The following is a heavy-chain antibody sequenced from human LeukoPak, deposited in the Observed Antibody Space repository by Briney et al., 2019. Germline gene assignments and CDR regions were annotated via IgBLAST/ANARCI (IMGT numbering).Heavy chain of an antibody. CDR1: GFTFSSYA. V-gene: IGHV3-23*01. J-gene: IGHJ3*02. CDR3: AKGGPYYYDSSGYYWDAFDI. Sequence: GGSLRLSCAASGFTFSSYAMSWVRQALGKGLEWVSAISGSGGSTYYADSVKGRFTISRDNSKNTLYLQMNSLRAEDTAVYYCAKGGPYYYDSSGYYWDAFDIWGQGTMVTVSS. D-gene: IGHD3-22*01. CDR2: ISGSGGST.